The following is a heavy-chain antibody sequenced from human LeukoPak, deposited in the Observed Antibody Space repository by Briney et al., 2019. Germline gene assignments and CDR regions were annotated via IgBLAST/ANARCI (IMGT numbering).Heavy chain of an antibody. J-gene: IGHJ6*03. Sequence: LWASVTVSCKASGYIFTGYYIHWVRQAPGQGLEWMGWINPNSGDTKYAQKFQGRVTMTRDTSNNTVYMDLTRLIFGDTAMYYCARDGVFRFEVGDVYYYYMDVWGKGTTVIISS. CDR1: GYIFTGYY. CDR3: ARDGVFRFEVGDVYYYYMDV. D-gene: IGHD2-21*02. CDR2: INPNSGDT. V-gene: IGHV1-2*02.